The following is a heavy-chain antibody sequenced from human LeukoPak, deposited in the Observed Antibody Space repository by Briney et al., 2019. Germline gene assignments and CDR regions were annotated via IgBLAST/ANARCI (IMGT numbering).Heavy chain of an antibody. V-gene: IGHV3-11*04. CDR3: ARRVIVVVPAADNYFDY. D-gene: IGHD2-2*01. CDR1: GFTFSDYY. CDR2: ISSSGSNI. Sequence: PGGSLRLSCAASGFTFSDYYMSWVRQAPGKGVEWGSYISSSGSNIYYADSVKGGFTISRENVKNSLYLKMNRLRDEDTAVYYCARRVIVVVPAADNYFDYWGQGTLVTVSS. J-gene: IGHJ4*02.